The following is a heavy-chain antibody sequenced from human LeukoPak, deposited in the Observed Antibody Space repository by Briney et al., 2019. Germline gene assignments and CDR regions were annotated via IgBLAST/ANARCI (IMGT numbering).Heavy chain of an antibody. CDR3: ARGSTVTTYFDY. CDR2: IYYSGST. V-gene: IGHV4-59*01. CDR1: GGSISSYY. J-gene: IGHJ4*02. Sequence: SETLSLTCTVSGGSISSYYWSWIRQPPGKGLEWIGYIYYSGSTNYNPSLKSRVTISVDTSKNQFSLKLSSVTAADTAVYYCARGSTVTTYFDYWGQGTLVTVSS. D-gene: IGHD4-17*01.